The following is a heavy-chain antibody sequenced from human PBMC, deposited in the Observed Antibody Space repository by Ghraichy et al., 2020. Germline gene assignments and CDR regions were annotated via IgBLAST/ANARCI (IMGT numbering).Heavy chain of an antibody. J-gene: IGHJ4*02. CDR3: ARQIGGNYSPLYFDY. D-gene: IGHD1-26*01. CDR2: IYYSGSA. CDR1: GGSISSSSYY. V-gene: IGHV4-39*01. Sequence: SETLSLTCTVSGGSISSSSYYWGWIRQPPGKGLEWIGSIYYSGSAYYNPSLNSRVTMSVDTSKNQFSLKLSSVTAADTAVYYCARQIGGNYSPLYFDYWGQGTLVTVSS.